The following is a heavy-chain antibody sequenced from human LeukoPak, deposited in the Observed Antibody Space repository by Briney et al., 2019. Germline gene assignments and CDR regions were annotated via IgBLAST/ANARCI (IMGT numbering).Heavy chain of an antibody. CDR1: GGSFSGYY. J-gene: IGHJ4*02. CDR3: ARAGWLRVFDY. V-gene: IGHV4-34*01. CDR2: INHSGST. D-gene: IGHD5-24*01. Sequence: PSETLSLTCAVYGGSFSGYYWSWIRQPPGKGLEWIGEINHSGSTNYNPSLKSRVTISVDTSKNQFSLKLSSVTAADTAVYYCARAGWLRVFDYWGQGTLVTVSS.